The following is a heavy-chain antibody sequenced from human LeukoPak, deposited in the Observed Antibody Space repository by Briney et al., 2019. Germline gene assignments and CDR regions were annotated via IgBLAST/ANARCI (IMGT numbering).Heavy chain of an antibody. V-gene: IGHV4-31*03. CDR3: ARQRRGYFDWLALDY. D-gene: IGHD3-9*01. Sequence: PSQTLSLTCTVSGGSISSGGYYWSWIRQHPGKGLEWIGYIYYSGSTYYNPSLKSRVTISVDTSKNQFSLKLSSVTAADTAVYYCARQRRGYFDWLALDYWGQGTLVTVSS. CDR1: GGSISSGGYY. J-gene: IGHJ4*02. CDR2: IYYSGST.